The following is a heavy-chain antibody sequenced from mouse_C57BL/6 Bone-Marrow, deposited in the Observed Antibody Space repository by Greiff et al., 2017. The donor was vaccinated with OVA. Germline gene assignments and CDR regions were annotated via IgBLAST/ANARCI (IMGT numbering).Heavy chain of an antibody. CDR2: ILPGSGST. D-gene: IGHD2-5*01. CDR3: ARRVYSNSFAY. V-gene: IGHV1-9*01. Sequence: VKLVESGAELMKPGASVKLSCKATGYTFTGYWIEWVKQRPGHGLEWIGEILPGSGSTNYNEKFKDKATFTAETSSNTAYMQLSSLTTEDAAIYDCARRVYSNSFAYWGQGTLVTVSA. J-gene: IGHJ3*01. CDR1: GYTFTGYW.